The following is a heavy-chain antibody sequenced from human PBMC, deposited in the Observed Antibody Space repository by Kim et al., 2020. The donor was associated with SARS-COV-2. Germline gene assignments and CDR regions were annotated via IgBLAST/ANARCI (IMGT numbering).Heavy chain of an antibody. D-gene: IGHD2-15*01. V-gene: IGHV1-2*02. CDR3: ARSSLLDFDY. J-gene: IGHJ4*02. Sequence: GGTKYAQRFQGGGTMTRDTSISTVYLEMTRLRSDDTAVYYCARSSLLDFDYWGQGTLVTVSS. CDR2: GGT.